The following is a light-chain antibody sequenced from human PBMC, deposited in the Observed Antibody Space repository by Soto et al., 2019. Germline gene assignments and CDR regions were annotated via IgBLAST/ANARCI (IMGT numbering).Light chain of an antibody. CDR1: QGISSW. CDR2: AAS. Sequence: DIQMTQSPSSVSASVGDRVTITCRASQGISSWLAWYQQRSGKAPKLLIYAASSLQTGVPSRFSGSGSGTEFTLTISSLQPDDFATYYCQKYDSYRTFGQGTKVDIK. V-gene: IGKV1D-16*01. J-gene: IGKJ1*01. CDR3: QKYDSYRT.